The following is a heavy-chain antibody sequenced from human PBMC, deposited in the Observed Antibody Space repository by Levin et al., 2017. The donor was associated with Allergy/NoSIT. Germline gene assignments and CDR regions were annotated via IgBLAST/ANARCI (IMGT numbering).Heavy chain of an antibody. V-gene: IGHV3-23*01. CDR2: IGASGAYT. J-gene: IGHJ4*02. CDR1: GFTFSTYV. D-gene: IGHD3-10*01. Sequence: GGSLRLSCAASGFTFSTYVMSWVRQAPGKGLEWVSAIGASGAYTYYADSVKGRFTISRDNSKNMMYLQMHSLRDEDTAIYYCAKYRTVASGSATIDSWGQGTLVTVSS. CDR3: AKYRTVASGSATIDS.